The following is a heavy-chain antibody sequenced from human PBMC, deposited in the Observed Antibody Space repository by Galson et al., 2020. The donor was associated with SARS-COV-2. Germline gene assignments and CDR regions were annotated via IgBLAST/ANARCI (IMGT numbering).Heavy chain of an antibody. J-gene: IGHJ4*02. V-gene: IGHV3-15*01. CDR3: TTDPYSSGWAKLG. D-gene: IGHD6-19*01. CDR2: IKTKTAGGTT. CDR1: GFTFSNAS. Sequence: GESLKISCAASGFTFSNASMSWVRQAPGKGLEWVGRIKTKTAGGTTDYAAPVKGRFTITRDDSKNTLYLQMNSRKTEDTAVYYCTTDPYSSGWAKLGWGQGTLVTVSS.